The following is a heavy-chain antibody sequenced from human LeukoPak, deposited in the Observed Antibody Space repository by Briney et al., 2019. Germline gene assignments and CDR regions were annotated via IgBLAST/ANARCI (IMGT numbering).Heavy chain of an antibody. CDR1: GGSFSGYY. J-gene: IGHJ4*02. CDR3: ARTEGYFDY. V-gene: IGHV4-34*01. CDR2: INHSGST. Sequence: ASETLSLTCAVYGGSFSGYYWSWIRQPPGKGLEWIGEINHSGSTNYNPSLKSRVTISVDTSKNQFSLKLSSVTAADTAVYYCARTEGYFDYWGQGTLVTVSS.